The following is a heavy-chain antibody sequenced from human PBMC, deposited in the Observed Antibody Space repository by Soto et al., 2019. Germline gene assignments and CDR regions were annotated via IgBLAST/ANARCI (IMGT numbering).Heavy chain of an antibody. CDR1: GFNFDDYV. D-gene: IGHD5-12*01. V-gene: IGHV3-9*01. CDR3: AKDVTPTWLQHGDS. J-gene: IGHJ4*02. Sequence: EVQLVESGGGLVQPGRSLRLSCAASGFNFDDYVMHWVRQAPGKGLEWVASISWNGDDIGYADSVKGRFTISRDNAKNSLFLQMNSLRSEDSGLYYCAKDVTPTWLQHGDSWGQGTLVTVSS. CDR2: ISWNGDDI.